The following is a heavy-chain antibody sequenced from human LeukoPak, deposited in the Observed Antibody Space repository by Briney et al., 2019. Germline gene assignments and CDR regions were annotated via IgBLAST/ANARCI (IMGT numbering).Heavy chain of an antibody. V-gene: IGHV1-24*01. CDR1: GFGLSVLS. Sequence: GASVKVSCNISGFGLSVLSIHWMRQAPGKGLEWVGGIRPETGEPIFAQKFRGRVTITEDTFTDTGYLELRGLTSEDTAVYYCSTDSGRSYFYFDFWGQGTLVTVSS. D-gene: IGHD3-10*01. J-gene: IGHJ4*02. CDR2: IRPETGEP. CDR3: STDSGRSYFYFDF.